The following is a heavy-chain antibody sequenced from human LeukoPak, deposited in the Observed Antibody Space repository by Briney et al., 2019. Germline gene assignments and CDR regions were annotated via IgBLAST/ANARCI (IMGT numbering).Heavy chain of an antibody. Sequence: ASVKVSCKASGYTFTSYYMHWVRQAPGQGLEWMGIINPSGGSTSYTQKFQGRVTMTRDMSTSTVYMELSSLRSEDTAVYYCARIRQTMVWGEKRGWFDPWGQGTLVTVSS. D-gene: IGHD3-10*01. V-gene: IGHV1-46*01. CDR1: GYTFTSYY. CDR3: ARIRQTMVWGEKRGWFDP. J-gene: IGHJ5*02. CDR2: INPSGGST.